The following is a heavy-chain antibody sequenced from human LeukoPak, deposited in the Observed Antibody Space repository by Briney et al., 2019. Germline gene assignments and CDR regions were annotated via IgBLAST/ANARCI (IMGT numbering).Heavy chain of an antibody. Sequence: SETLSLTCTVSGGSISSSSYYWGWIRQPPGKGLEWIGEINHSGSTNYNPSLKSRVTISVDTSKNQFSLKLSSVTAADTAVYYCARGFVGYCSSTSCYAGISDAFDIWGQGTMVTVSS. CDR2: INHSGST. V-gene: IGHV4-39*07. D-gene: IGHD2-2*01. J-gene: IGHJ3*02. CDR1: GGSISSSSYY. CDR3: ARGFVGYCSSTSCYAGISDAFDI.